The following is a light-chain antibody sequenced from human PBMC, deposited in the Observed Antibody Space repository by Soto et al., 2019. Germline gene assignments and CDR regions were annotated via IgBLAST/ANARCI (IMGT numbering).Light chain of an antibody. CDR1: QNINPC. Sequence: IHMTQSPASLSVSLGDRVTITCRTSQNINPCLAWYQQRPGQAPKLLLYAASTVQSGVPSRLSGGGCGTHFTFPISDLQPEDIAPYYCQQYDNLPRTWTFGQGTKVDIK. CDR3: QQYDNLPRTWT. J-gene: IGKJ1*01. CDR2: AAS. V-gene: IGKV1-33*01.